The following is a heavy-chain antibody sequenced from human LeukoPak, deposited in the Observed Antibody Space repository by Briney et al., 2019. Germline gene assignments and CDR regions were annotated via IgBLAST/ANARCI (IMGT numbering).Heavy chain of an antibody. V-gene: IGHV4-34*01. Sequence: SETLSLTCAVYGGSFSGYYWSWIRQPPGKGLEWIGEINHSGSTNYNPSLKSRVAISLDASKNQLSLRLYSVTAADTAMYYCARYNWNTWFDPWGQGALVTVSS. CDR1: GGSFSGYY. CDR2: INHSGST. J-gene: IGHJ5*02. D-gene: IGHD1-1*01. CDR3: ARYNWNTWFDP.